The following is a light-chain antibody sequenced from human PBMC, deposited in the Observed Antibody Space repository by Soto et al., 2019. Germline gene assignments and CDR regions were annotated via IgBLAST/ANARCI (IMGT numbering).Light chain of an antibody. CDR2: DVS. Sequence: QSALTQPRSVSGSPGQSVTISCTGTSSDVGDYNYVSWYQQYPGKAPKLVIYDVSKRPSGVPDRFSGSKSGNTASLTISGLQAEGEAGHYCCSFAGSYTFWVFGGGTKLTVL. CDR3: CSFAGSYTFWV. V-gene: IGLV2-11*01. J-gene: IGLJ3*02. CDR1: SSDVGDYNY.